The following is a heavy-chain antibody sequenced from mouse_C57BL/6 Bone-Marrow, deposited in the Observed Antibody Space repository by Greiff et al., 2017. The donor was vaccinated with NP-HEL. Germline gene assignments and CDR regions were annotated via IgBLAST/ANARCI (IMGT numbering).Heavy chain of an antibody. V-gene: IGHV3-6*01. CDR1: GYSITSGYY. Sequence: VQLKQSGPGLVKPSQSLSLTCSVTGYSITSGYYWNWIRQFPGNKLEWMGYISYDGSNNYNPSLKNRISITRDTSKNQFFLKLNSVTTEDTAPYYCASMRSVAMGYWGEGKSVTVSS. CDR2: ISYDGSN. J-gene: IGHJ4*01. CDR3: ASMRSVAMGY. D-gene: IGHD6-5*01.